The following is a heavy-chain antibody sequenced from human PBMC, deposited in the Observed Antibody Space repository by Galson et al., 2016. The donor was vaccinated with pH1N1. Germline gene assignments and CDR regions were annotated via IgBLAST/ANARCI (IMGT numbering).Heavy chain of an antibody. CDR3: AREDYYDSSGFGY. D-gene: IGHD3-22*01. Sequence: SLRLSCAASGFTFTNYAMHWVRQAPGKGLEYVSGINNIGGSKYYANSVKGRFTISRDNSKKTLYLQMGSLRAEDMAVYYCAREDYYDSSGFGYWGQGTLVTVSS. J-gene: IGHJ4*02. CDR2: INNIGGSK. V-gene: IGHV3-64*01. CDR1: GFTFTNYA.